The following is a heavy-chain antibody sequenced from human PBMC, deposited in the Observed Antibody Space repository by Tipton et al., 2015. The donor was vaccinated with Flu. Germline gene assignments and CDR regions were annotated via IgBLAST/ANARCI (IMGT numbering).Heavy chain of an antibody. CDR1: GFTFSSYS. D-gene: IGHD2-2*02. J-gene: IGHJ4*02. CDR2: ISSSSSYI. V-gene: IGHV3-21*01. CDR3: ARDAPDTDYFDY. Sequence: SLRLSCAASGFTFSSYSMSWVRQAPGKGLEWVSSISSSSSYIYYADSVKGRFTISRDNAKNSLYLQMNSLRAEDTAVYYCARDAPDTDYFDYWGQGTLVTVSS.